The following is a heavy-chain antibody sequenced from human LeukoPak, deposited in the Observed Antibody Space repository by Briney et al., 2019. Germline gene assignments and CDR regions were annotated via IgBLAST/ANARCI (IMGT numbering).Heavy chain of an antibody. D-gene: IGHD3-10*01. J-gene: IGHJ3*02. CDR2: ISHDGCDK. Sequence: PGGALRLSCAASEFTLKIYPMHWVRQAPGKGLEWLSVISHDGCDKNNADSVKGRFIISRDNSKNTIYLQLNSLRPEDTAMYYCAREGVPRAVDAFDIWGQGTMVIVSS. CDR1: EFTLKIYP. CDR3: AREGVPRAVDAFDI. V-gene: IGHV3-30*04.